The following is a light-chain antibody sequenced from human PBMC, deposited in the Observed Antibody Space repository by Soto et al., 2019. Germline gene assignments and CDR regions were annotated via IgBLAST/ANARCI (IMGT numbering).Light chain of an antibody. J-gene: IGLJ1*01. Sequence: QSVLTQPASVSGSPGQSITISCTGTSSDIGNYNYVSWYQHHPGKAPKLMIYEVTSRPSGVSDRFSGSKSGMTASLTISGLQPEDEADYFCASYRSANTPVVFGTGTKVTVL. CDR2: EVT. V-gene: IGLV2-14*01. CDR3: ASYRSANTPVV. CDR1: SSDIGNYNY.